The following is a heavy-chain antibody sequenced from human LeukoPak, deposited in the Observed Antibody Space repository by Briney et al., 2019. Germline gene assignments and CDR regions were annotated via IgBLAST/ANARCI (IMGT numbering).Heavy chain of an antibody. CDR1: GFTFSSYE. CDR2: ISSSGSTI. D-gene: IGHD2-21*02. CDR3: ARVIPGDSDLDY. Sequence: GGSLRLSCAASGFTFSSYEMNWVRQAPGKGLEWVSYISSSGSTIYYADSVKGRFTISRDNAKNSLYLRMNSLRAEDTAVYYCARVIPGDSDLDYWGQGTLVTVSS. J-gene: IGHJ4*02. V-gene: IGHV3-48*03.